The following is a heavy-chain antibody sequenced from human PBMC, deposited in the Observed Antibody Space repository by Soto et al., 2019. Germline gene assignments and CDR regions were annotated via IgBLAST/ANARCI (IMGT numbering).Heavy chain of an antibody. CDR1: GYTFTGYY. D-gene: IGHD6-19*01. J-gene: IGHJ3*02. V-gene: IGHV1-2*04. CDR2: INPNSGGT. Sequence: ASVKVSCKASGYTFTGYYMHWVQQAPGQGLEWMGWINPNSGGTNYAQKFQGWVTMTRDTSISTAYMELSRLRSDDTAVYYCARGDSSGWYAFDIWGQGTMVTVSS. CDR3: ARGDSSGWYAFDI.